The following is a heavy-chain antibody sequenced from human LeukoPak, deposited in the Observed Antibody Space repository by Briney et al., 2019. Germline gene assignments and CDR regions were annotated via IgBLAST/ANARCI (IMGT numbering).Heavy chain of an antibody. V-gene: IGHV4-59*01. D-gene: IGHD5-24*01. CDR2: ISYSGST. Sequence: SETLSLTCTVSGGSISSYYWSWIRQPPGKGLEWIGYISYSGSTGYNPSLKSRVTMSVDTSKNQFSLKLNSVTPADTAIYYCTRDRRDGYNDVDVWGQGTLVTVSS. CDR1: GGSISSYY. J-gene: IGHJ4*02. CDR3: TRDRRDGYNDVDV.